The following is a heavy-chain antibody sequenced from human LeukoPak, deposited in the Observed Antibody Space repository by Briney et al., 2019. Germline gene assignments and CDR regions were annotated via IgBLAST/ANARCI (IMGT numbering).Heavy chain of an antibody. V-gene: IGHV3-7*01. CDR1: GFFFSNYW. J-gene: IGHJ4*02. CDR2: INLDGNGR. Sequence: GGSLRLSCAASGFFFSNYWMSWVRQAQGKGLEWVANINLDGNGRFYVDSVKGRFTISRDNNKKSVYLQMNSLRAEDTAVYYCARERGYDFWSGSRVLFDYWGQGTLVTVSS. CDR3: ARERGYDFWSGSRVLFDY. D-gene: IGHD3-3*01.